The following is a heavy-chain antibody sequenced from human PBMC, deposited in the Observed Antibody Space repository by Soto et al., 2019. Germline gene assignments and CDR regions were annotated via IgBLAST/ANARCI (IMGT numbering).Heavy chain of an antibody. D-gene: IGHD2-15*01. CDR1: GGSISSGGYY. J-gene: IGHJ4*02. Sequence: QVQLQESGPGLVKPSQTLSLTCTVSGGSISSGGYYWSWIRQHPGKGLEWIGYIYYSGSTYYNPSLKSRVTISVDTSKNQFSLKLSSVTAADTAVYYCARGRGYCSGGSCYPRGYFDYWGQGTLVTVSS. CDR3: ARGRGYCSGGSCYPRGYFDY. CDR2: IYYSGST. V-gene: IGHV4-31*03.